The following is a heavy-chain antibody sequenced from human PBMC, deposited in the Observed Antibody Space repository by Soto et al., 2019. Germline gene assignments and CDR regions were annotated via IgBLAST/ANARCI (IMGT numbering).Heavy chain of an antibody. CDR2: ISGSGGST. CDR1: GFTFSSYA. Sequence: EVQLLESGGGLVQPGGSLRLSCAASGFTFSSYAMSWVRQAPGKGLEWVSAISGSGGSTYYADSVKGRFTISRDNSKNTLYLQMNSLRAEDTAVYYCAKDRSKGSPAVITSWFDPWGQGTLVTVSS. J-gene: IGHJ5*02. D-gene: IGHD3-16*01. CDR3: AKDRSKGSPAVITSWFDP. V-gene: IGHV3-23*01.